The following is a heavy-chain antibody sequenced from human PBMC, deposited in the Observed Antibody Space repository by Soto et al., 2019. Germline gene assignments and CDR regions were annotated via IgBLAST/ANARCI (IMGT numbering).Heavy chain of an antibody. D-gene: IGHD3-3*01. CDR2: ISWNSGSI. CDR1: GFTFDDYA. V-gene: IGHV3-9*01. CDR3: AKGARRITIFGVGPPEAFDI. J-gene: IGHJ3*02. Sequence: GGSLRLSCAASGFTFDDYAMHWVRQAPGKGLEWVSGISWNSGSIGYADSVKGRFTISRDNAKNSLYLQMNSLRAEDTALYYCAKGARRITIFGVGPPEAFDIWGQGTMVTVSS.